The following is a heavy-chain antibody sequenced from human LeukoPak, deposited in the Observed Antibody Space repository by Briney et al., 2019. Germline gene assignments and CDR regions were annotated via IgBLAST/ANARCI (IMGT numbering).Heavy chain of an antibody. CDR2: IWSDGSNK. CDR1: GFTFSSYG. D-gene: IGHD6-13*01. J-gene: IGHJ6*03. V-gene: IGHV3-33*06. Sequence: PGRSLRLSCAASGFTFSSYGMHWVRLAPGKGLEWVAVIWSDGSNKYYADSVKGRFTISRDNSKNTLYLQMNSLRGDDTAVYYCVKDCPGDSSPEGVCHYYMDVWGKGTTVTVSS. CDR3: VKDCPGDSSPEGVCHYYMDV.